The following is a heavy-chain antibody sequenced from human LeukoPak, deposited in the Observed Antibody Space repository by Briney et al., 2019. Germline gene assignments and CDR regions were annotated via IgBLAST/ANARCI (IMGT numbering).Heavy chain of an antibody. CDR2: IKQDESEK. CDR1: GFSFSNYW. Sequence: GGSLRLSCTASGFSFSNYWMSWVRQAPGKGLEWVASIKQDESEKYYVDSVKGRFTTSRDNAKSSLYLQMNALRGEDTAVYYCARLVGDVTTWDCWGQGTLVNVSS. J-gene: IGHJ4*02. D-gene: IGHD1-26*01. V-gene: IGHV3-7*03. CDR3: ARLVGDVTTWDC.